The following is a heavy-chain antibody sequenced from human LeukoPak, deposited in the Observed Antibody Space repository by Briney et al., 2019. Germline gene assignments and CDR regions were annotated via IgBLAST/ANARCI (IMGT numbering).Heavy chain of an antibody. CDR1: GGSFSGYY. J-gene: IGHJ6*03. Sequence: PSETLSLTCAVYGGSFSGYYWSWIRQPPGKGLEWIGEINHSGSTNYNPSLKSRVTISVDTSKNQFSLKLSSVTAADTAVYYCARRRPINYYMDVWGKGTTVTVSS. CDR2: INHSGST. D-gene: IGHD1-14*01. V-gene: IGHV4-34*01. CDR3: ARRRPINYYMDV.